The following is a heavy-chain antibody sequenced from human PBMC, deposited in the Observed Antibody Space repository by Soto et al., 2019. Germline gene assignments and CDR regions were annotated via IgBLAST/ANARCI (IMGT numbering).Heavy chain of an antibody. D-gene: IGHD3-3*01. CDR3: ARGVYVFWNGYFTWFDP. CDR1: GGSISSYY. Sequence: SETLSLTCTVSGGSISSYYWSWIRQPPGKGLEWIGYIYSSGSTNYNPSLKGRVTISLDTSKNQFSLKLSSVTAADTAVYYCARGVYVFWNGYFTWFDPWGQGTLVTVDS. CDR2: IYSSGST. J-gene: IGHJ5*02. V-gene: IGHV4-59*01.